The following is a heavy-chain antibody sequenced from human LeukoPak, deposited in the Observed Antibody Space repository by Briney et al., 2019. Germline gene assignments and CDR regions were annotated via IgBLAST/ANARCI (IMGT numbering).Heavy chain of an antibody. CDR2: IGSSGSTI. J-gene: IGHJ6*02. Sequence: GGSLRLSCAASGFTFSSYEMNWVRQAPGKGLEWVSYIGSSGSTIYYADAVKGRFTISRDNAKNSLYLQMNSLRAEDTAVYYCARTQLWFQEDAQHGMGVWGQGTTVTVSS. D-gene: IGHD5-18*01. V-gene: IGHV3-48*03. CDR1: GFTFSSYE. CDR3: ARTQLWFQEDAQHGMGV.